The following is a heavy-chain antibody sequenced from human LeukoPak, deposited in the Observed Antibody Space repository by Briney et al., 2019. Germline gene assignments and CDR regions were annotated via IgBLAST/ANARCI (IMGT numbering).Heavy chain of an antibody. J-gene: IGHJ4*02. CDR1: GFTFSSYS. D-gene: IGHD5-18*01. V-gene: IGHV3-21*01. Sequence: GGSLRLSCAASGFTFSSYSMNWVRQAPGKGLEWVSSISSSSSYIYYADSVKGRFTISRDNSKNTLYLQMNSLRAEDTAVYYCAKDRVDTDMVLDYWGQGTLVTVSS. CDR2: ISSSSSYI. CDR3: AKDRVDTDMVLDY.